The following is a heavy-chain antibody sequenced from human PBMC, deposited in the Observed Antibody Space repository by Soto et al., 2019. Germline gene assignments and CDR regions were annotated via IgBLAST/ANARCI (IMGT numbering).Heavy chain of an antibody. V-gene: IGHV1-69*01. CDR2: IIPISDTT. D-gene: IGHD2-2*01. J-gene: IGHJ6*02. CDR3: ARSQGSSTSLEIYYYYYYGMDV. CDR1: GGTFSSYA. Sequence: QVQLVQSGAEVKKPGSSVKVSCKASGGTFSSYAISWVRQAPGQGLEWMGGIIPISDTTNYAQKFQGRVTLTADESTSAADMELSSLRSEDTAVYYCARSQGSSTSLEIYYYYYYGMDVWGQGTTVTVSS.